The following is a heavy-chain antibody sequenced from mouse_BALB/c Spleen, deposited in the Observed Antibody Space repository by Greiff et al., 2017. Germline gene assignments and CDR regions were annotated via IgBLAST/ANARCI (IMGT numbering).Heavy chain of an antibody. CDR1: GYTFTSYW. D-gene: IGHD2-10*02. J-gene: IGHJ2*01. CDR2: IYPGDGDT. Sequence: VKLQESGAELARPGASVKLSCKASGYTFTSYWMQWVKQRPGQGLEWIGAIYPGDGDTRYTQKFKGKATLTADKSSSTAYMQLSSLASEDSAVYCCARRYGNYYFDYWGQGTTLTVSS. V-gene: IGHV1-87*01. CDR3: ARRYGNYYFDY.